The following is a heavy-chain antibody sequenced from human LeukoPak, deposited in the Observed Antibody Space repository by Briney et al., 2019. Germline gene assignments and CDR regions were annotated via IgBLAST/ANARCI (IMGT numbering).Heavy chain of an antibody. CDR2: ISSSSSYI. CDR3: AKDSSGYYRNWFDP. V-gene: IGHV3-21*01. Sequence: GGSLRLSCAASGFTFSSYSMNWVRQAPGKGLEWVSSISSSSSYIYYADSVKGRFTISRDNAMNSLYLQMNGLRAEDTAVYYCAKDSSGYYRNWFDPWGQGTLVTVSS. CDR1: GFTFSSYS. J-gene: IGHJ5*02. D-gene: IGHD3-3*01.